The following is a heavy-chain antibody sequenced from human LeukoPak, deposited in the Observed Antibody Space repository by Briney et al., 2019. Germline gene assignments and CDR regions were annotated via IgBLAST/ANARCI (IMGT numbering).Heavy chain of an antibody. J-gene: IGHJ4*02. Sequence: GGSLRLSCVVSGFTFRNSWMSWVRRAPGKGPEWVANINLDGGQKYYVDSVKGRFTISRDNAKNSLYLQMNSLRVEDTAIYYCATDGSAWSRSSWGQGTLVTVSS. CDR3: ATDGSAWSRSS. CDR2: INLDGGQK. V-gene: IGHV3-7*03. CDR1: GFTFRNSW. D-gene: IGHD3-10*01.